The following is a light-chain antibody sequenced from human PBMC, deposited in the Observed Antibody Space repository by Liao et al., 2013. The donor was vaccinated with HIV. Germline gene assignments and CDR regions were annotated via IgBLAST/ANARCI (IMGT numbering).Light chain of an antibody. V-gene: IGLV3-1*01. CDR3: QTWESTSFV. Sequence: SYELTQPPSMSVSPGQTASVTCSGHKLGDKYVAWYQQRPGQSPVLVIYEDTKRPSGIPERFSGSNSGNTATLTISGTQALDEADYYCQTWESTSFVFGSGTKVIVL. J-gene: IGLJ1*01. CDR2: EDT. CDR1: KLGDKY.